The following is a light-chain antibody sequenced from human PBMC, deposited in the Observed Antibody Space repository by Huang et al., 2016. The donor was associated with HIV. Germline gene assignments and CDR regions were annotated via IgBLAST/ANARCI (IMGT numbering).Light chain of an antibody. Sequence: DIQMTQSPSSLSASVGDRVTITCRASQSISSYLNWYQQKPGKAPKLLIYAASSLQSWVPSRFSGSGSGTDFTLTISSLQPEEFATYYCQQSYSTPLPFGGGTKVEIK. V-gene: IGKV1-39*01. CDR3: QQSYSTPLP. CDR2: AAS. CDR1: QSISSY. J-gene: IGKJ4*01.